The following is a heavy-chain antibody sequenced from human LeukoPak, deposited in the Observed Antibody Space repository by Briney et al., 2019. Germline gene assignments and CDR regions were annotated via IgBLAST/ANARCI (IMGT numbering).Heavy chain of an antibody. Sequence: GGSLRLSCAASGFTFDDYAMHLVRQAPGKGLEWVSLISGDGGSTYYADSVKGRFTISRDNSKNSLYLQMNSLRTEDTALYYCAKWRGDYPSYYYYYMDVWGKGTTVTVSS. J-gene: IGHJ6*03. CDR1: GFTFDDYA. V-gene: IGHV3-43*02. D-gene: IGHD4-17*01. CDR2: ISGDGGST. CDR3: AKWRGDYPSYYYYYMDV.